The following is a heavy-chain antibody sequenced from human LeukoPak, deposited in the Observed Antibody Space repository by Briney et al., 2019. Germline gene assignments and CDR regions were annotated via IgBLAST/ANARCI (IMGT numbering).Heavy chain of an antibody. J-gene: IGHJ3*02. CDR2: ISGSGGST. CDR1: GFTFSGYA. CDR3: AKDKVEWLLYDAFDI. V-gene: IGHV3-23*01. D-gene: IGHD3-3*01. Sequence: GSLRLSCAASGFTFSGYAMSWVRQAPGKGLEWVSGISGSGGSTYSADSVKGRFTISRDSSKNTLYVQMNSLRAEDTAVYYCAKDKVEWLLYDAFDIWGQGTMVTVSS.